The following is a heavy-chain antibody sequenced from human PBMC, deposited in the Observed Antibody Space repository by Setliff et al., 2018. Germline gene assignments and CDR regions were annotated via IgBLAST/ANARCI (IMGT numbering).Heavy chain of an antibody. D-gene: IGHD1-7*01. CDR2: IIHSGST. CDR1: GGSFSGYY. J-gene: IGHJ4*02. V-gene: IGHV4-34*12. CDR3: ACLTGTNDY. Sequence: SETLSLTCAVYGGSFSGYYWSWIRQPPGKRLEWIGEIIHSGSTYYNPSLKSRVTISVDTSKNQFSLKLSSVTAADTAVYYCACLTGTNDYWGQGTLVTVSS.